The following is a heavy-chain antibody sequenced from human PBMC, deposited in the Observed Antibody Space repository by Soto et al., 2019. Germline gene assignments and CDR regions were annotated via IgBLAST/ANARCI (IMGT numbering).Heavy chain of an antibody. J-gene: IGHJ6*03. CDR2: ISSSSNTK. D-gene: IGHD4-17*01. CDR1: GFTFSTYS. CDR3: ARGSDYNYYYYYMDV. Sequence: GGSLRLSCASSGFTFSTYSMNWVRQAPGKGLEWVSFISSSSNTKYYADSVKGRFTISRDNAKNSLYLQMNSLRAEDTAVYYCARGSDYNYYYYYMDVWGKGTTVTVSS. V-gene: IGHV3-48*01.